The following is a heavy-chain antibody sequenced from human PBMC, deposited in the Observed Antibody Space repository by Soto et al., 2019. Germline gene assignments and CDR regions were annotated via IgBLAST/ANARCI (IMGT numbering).Heavy chain of an antibody. CDR3: ARLGSSSWYNYMDV. D-gene: IGHD6-13*01. J-gene: IGHJ6*03. V-gene: IGHV4-59*08. Sequence: PSETLSLTCTVSGGSISSYYWSWIRQPPGKGLEWIGYIYYSGSTNYNPSLKSRVTISVDTSKNQFSLKLSSVTAADTAVYYCARLGSSSWYNYMDVWGKGTTVTVSS. CDR1: GGSISSYY. CDR2: IYYSGST.